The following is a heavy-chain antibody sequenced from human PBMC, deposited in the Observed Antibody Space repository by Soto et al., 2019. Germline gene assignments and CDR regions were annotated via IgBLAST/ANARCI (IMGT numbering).Heavy chain of an antibody. D-gene: IGHD2-8*01. CDR1: GYTFTSYG. CDR2: IRSYNNST. Sequence: QVQLVQSGAEVKKPGASVKVSCKASGYTFTSYGVNWVRQAPGQGLEWMGWIRSYNNSTNYAQKLQGRVTMTTDTSTNSAYMELRSLRSDDTAVYYCARHGNGDDYWGQGTLVTVSS. V-gene: IGHV1-18*01. CDR3: ARHGNGDDY. J-gene: IGHJ4*02.